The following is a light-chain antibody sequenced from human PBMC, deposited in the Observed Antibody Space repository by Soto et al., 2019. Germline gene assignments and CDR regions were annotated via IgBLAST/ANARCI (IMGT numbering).Light chain of an antibody. CDR2: DVS. CDR3: SSYTRSSDLV. Sequence: QSALTQPASVSGSPGQSITISCAGTSSDIGAYKYVSWYQQHPGKAPTLVIYDVSNRPSGVSNRFSGSKSGNTASLTISGLQPEDEAVYYCSSYTRSSDLVFGGGTKLTVL. J-gene: IGLJ3*02. V-gene: IGLV2-14*01. CDR1: SSDIGAYKY.